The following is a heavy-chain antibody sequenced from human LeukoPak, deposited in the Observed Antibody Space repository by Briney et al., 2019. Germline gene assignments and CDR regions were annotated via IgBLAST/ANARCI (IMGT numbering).Heavy chain of an antibody. V-gene: IGHV3-11*01. J-gene: IGHJ3*02. D-gene: IGHD3-3*01. CDR2: ISSSGSTI. CDR1: GFTFSDYY. CDR3: ARDHYDFWSGYYAVHAFDI. Sequence: PGGSLRLSCAASGFTFSDYYMSWLRQAPGKGLEGVSYISSSGSTIYYADSVKGRFTISRDNAKNSLYLQMNSLRAEDTAVYYCARDHYDFWSGYYAVHAFDIWGQGTMVTVSS.